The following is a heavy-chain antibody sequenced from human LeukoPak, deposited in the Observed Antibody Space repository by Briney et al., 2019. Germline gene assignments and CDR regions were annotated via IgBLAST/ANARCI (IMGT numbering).Heavy chain of an antibody. V-gene: IGHV3-21*01. D-gene: IGHD5-18*01. CDR2: ITTSSSYI. Sequence: GGSLRLSCGASGFTFTYYGMHWVRQAPGKGLEWVSSITTSSSYIYYADSVKGRFTISRDNAKNSLYLQMNSLRAEDTAVYYCARDLGGYSYGSHFDYWGQGTLVTVSS. CDR1: GFTFTYYG. CDR3: ARDLGGYSYGSHFDY. J-gene: IGHJ4*02.